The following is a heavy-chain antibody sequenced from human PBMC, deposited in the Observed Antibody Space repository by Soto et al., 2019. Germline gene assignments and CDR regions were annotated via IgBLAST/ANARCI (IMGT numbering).Heavy chain of an antibody. Sequence: ASVKVSCKASGYTFTGYYMHWVRQAPGQGLEWMGWINPNSGGTNYAQKFQGWVTMTRDTSISTAYMELSRLRSDDTAVYYCAVTVVTAASSYYGMDVWGQGTTVTVSS. D-gene: IGHD2-2*01. V-gene: IGHV1-2*04. CDR3: AVTVVTAASSYYGMDV. CDR1: GYTFTGYY. CDR2: INPNSGGT. J-gene: IGHJ6*02.